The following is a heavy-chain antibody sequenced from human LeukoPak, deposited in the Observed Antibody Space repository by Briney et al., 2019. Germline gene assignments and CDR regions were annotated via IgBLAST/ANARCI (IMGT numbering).Heavy chain of an antibody. CDR1: GDSISSGGYS. Sequence: SETLSLTCAVSGDSISSGGYSWSWIRQPPGKGLEWIGYIYHSGGTYYNPSLKSRVTISIDRSKNQFSLKLSSVTAADTAVYYCARASDYDSSSYYYFDYWGQGTLVTVSS. D-gene: IGHD3-22*01. V-gene: IGHV4-30-2*01. J-gene: IGHJ4*02. CDR3: ARASDYDSSSYYYFDY. CDR2: IYHSGGT.